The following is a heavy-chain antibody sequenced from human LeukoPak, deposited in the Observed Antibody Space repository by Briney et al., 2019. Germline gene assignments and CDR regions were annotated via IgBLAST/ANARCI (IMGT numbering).Heavy chain of an antibody. CDR3: TRGDYGNY. CDR2: IYPGDSDI. J-gene: IGHJ4*02. CDR1: GYSFTSNW. D-gene: IGHD4-17*01. V-gene: IGHV5-51*01. Sequence: GGSLRLSCKGAGYSFTSNWIAWVRQMPGKGLKWMGIIYPGDSDIRYSPSFQGQVTISADKSISTAYLQWSSLTASDTAMYYCTRGDYGNYWGQGTLVTVSS.